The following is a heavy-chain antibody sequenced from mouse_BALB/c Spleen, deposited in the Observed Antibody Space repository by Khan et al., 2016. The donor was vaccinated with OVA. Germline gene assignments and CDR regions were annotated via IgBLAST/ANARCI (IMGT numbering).Heavy chain of an antibody. J-gene: IGHJ2*01. D-gene: IGHD1-1*01. CDR1: GFAFSYYD. CDR2: ISTGGDNT. Sequence: EVELVESGGGLVKPGGSLKLSCAASGFAFSYYDMSWVRQTPEKRLEWVAFISTGGDNTYYPDTVKGRFTISRDNAKNTLYLQMSSLKSEDTAMYYVTSPHYYGSTNNFTYWGKGPILTVSS. V-gene: IGHV5-12-1*01. CDR3: TSPHYYGSTNNFTY.